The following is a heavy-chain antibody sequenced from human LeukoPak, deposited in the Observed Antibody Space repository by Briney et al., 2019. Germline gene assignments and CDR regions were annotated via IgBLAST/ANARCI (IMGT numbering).Heavy chain of an antibody. CDR2: ITGSDGSS. CDR1: GFTFTNYA. Sequence: GSLRLSCVASGFTFTNYAMSWVRQAPGKGLEWVSAITGSDGSSYYADSVKGRFTISRDNSKNTLYLQVNSLRAEDTAVYYCAKWGDYDILTGYYVPDYWGQGTLVTVSS. CDR3: AKWGDYDILTGYYVPDY. V-gene: IGHV3-23*01. J-gene: IGHJ4*02. D-gene: IGHD3-9*01.